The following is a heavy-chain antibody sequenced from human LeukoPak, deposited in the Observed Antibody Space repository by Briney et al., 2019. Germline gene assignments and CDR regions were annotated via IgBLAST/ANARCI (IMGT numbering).Heavy chain of an antibody. V-gene: IGHV1-2*02. CDR3: ARDGYTYGDNWFDP. Sequence: ASVKVSCKASGYTFTGYYMHWVRQAPGQRLEWMGWINPNSGGTNYAQKFQGRVTMTRDTSISTAYMELSRLTSDDAAVHYCARDGYTYGDNWFDPWGQGTLVTVSS. CDR2: INPNSGGT. D-gene: IGHD5-18*01. CDR1: GYTFTGYY. J-gene: IGHJ5*02.